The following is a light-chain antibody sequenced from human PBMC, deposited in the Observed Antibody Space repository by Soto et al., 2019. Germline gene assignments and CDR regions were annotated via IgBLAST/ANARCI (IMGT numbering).Light chain of an antibody. J-gene: IGLJ1*01. CDR2: DVS. CDR3: SSYTTSNTRQIV. Sequence: QSALTQPAPGSGAPGQSNTISCTGTSSDVGGYNYVSWYQQHPGKAPKFMIYDVSNRPSGVSNRFSGSKSGNTASLTISGLQAEDEADYYCSSYTTSNTRQIVFGTGTKVTVL. CDR1: SSDVGGYNY. V-gene: IGLV2-14*01.